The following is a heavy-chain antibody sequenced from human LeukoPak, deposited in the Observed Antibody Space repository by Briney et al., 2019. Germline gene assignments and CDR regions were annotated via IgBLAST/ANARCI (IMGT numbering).Heavy chain of an antibody. J-gene: IGHJ4*02. CDR2: ISSSSSYI. D-gene: IGHD3-10*01. Sequence: PGGSLRLSCAASGFTFSSYSMNWVRQAPGKGLEWVSSISSSSSYIYYADSVKGRFTISRDNAKNSLYLQMNSLRAEDTAVYYCARVSGNSDKSRWGGFDYWGQGTLVTVSS. CDR3: ARVSGNSDKSRWGGFDY. CDR1: GFTFSSYS. V-gene: IGHV3-21*01.